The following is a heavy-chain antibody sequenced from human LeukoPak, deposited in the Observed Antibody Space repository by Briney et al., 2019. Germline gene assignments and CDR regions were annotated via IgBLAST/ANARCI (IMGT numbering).Heavy chain of an antibody. V-gene: IGHV6-1*01. D-gene: IGHD1-26*01. CDR2: TYYASKWYN. CDR1: GDSVSSNSAT. CDR3: ARKIVGADYMDV. J-gene: IGHJ6*03. Sequence: SQTLSLTCAISGDSVSSNSATWNWIRQSPSRGLGWLGRTYYASKWYNDYAVSVKSRIAINPDTSKNQFSLQLNSVTPEDTAVYYCARKIVGADYMDVWGKGTTVTVFS.